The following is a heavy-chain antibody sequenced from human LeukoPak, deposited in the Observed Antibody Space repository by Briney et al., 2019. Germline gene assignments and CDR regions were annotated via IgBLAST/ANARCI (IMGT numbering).Heavy chain of an antibody. CDR1: GFTFSSYW. CDR2: IKQDGSEK. Sequence: PGGSLRLSCAASGFTFSSYWMSWVRQAPGKGLEWVANIKQDGSEKYYVDSVKGRFTISRDNAKNSLYLQMNSLRAEDTAVYYCARDRNIVVVPAERGDAFDIWGQGTMVTVSS. D-gene: IGHD2-2*01. CDR3: ARDRNIVVVPAERGDAFDI. V-gene: IGHV3-7*01. J-gene: IGHJ3*02.